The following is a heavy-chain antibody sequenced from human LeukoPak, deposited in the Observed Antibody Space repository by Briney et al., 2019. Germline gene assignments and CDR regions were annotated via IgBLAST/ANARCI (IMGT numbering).Heavy chain of an antibody. CDR1: GLTSSSYE. J-gene: IGHJ3*02. CDR3: ARVPWNARDAFDI. D-gene: IGHD1-1*01. V-gene: IGHV3-48*03. Sequence: GGSLSLSCAASGLTSSSYERNWFRRAQGKGLEWVSYISSSGSTIYYADSVKGRFTISRDNAKNSLYLQMNSLRAEDTAVYYCARVPWNARDAFDIWGQGTMVTVSS. CDR2: ISSSGSTI.